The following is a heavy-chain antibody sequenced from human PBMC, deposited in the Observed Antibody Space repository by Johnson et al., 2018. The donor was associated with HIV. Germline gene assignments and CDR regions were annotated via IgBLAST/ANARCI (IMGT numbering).Heavy chain of an antibody. Sequence: QMLLVESGGGLVKPGGSLRLSCAASGFTFSDYYMSWIRQAPGKGLEWVSYISSSGSTIYYADSVKGRFTISSDNSKNTLYLQMNSLRAEDTAVYYCAKDPSYIVATAMTDAFDIWGQGTMVTVSS. CDR1: GFTFSDYY. CDR3: AKDPSYIVATAMTDAFDI. V-gene: IGHV3-11*04. J-gene: IGHJ3*02. CDR2: ISSSGSTI. D-gene: IGHD5-12*01.